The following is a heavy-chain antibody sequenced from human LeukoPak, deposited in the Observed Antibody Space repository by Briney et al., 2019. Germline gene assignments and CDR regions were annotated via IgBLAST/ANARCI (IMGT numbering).Heavy chain of an antibody. D-gene: IGHD6-19*01. CDR2: SGSGGKT. CDR3: AKRASTISVKLYYFDH. Sequence: GGSLRLSCAASGFTFSSYAMSWVRQAPGKGLEWVTTSGSGGKTYYADSVKGRFTISRDNSKNTLYLQMNSLRAEDTAVYYCAKRASTISVKLYYFDHWGQGTVVTVSS. CDR1: GFTFSSYA. J-gene: IGHJ4*02. V-gene: IGHV3-23*01.